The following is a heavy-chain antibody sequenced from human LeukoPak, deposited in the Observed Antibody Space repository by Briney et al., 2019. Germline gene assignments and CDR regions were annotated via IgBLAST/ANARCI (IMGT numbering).Heavy chain of an antibody. J-gene: IGHJ4*02. V-gene: IGHV3-20*04. CDR2: SNWNGVSP. D-gene: IGHD3-9*01. CDR3: ARAGRGLRYFDWLTYDY. CDR1: GFSFDDYA. Sequence: GGSLRLSCAASGFSFDDYAMSWVRQAPGKGLEWVSGSNWNGVSPGYADSVKGRFTISRDNAKNSLYLQMNSLRAEDTAVYYCARAGRGLRYFDWLTYDYWGQGTLVTVSS.